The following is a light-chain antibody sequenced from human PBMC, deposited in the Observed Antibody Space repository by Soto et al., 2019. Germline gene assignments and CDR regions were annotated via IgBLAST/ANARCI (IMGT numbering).Light chain of an antibody. CDR2: SNN. CDR1: SSNIGGHI. CDR3: SSYSNTNRV. J-gene: IGLJ3*02. V-gene: IGLV1-44*01. Sequence: QSVLTQPPSASGTPGQRVTISCSGSSSNIGGHIVNWYQQLPGTAPKLLIYSNNQRPSGVPDRFSGSKSGTSASLAISGLQSEDEADYYCSSYSNTNRVFGGGTKLTVL.